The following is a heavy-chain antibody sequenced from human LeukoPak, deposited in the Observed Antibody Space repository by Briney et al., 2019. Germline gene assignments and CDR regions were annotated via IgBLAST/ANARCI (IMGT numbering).Heavy chain of an antibody. V-gene: IGHV4-31*03. J-gene: IGHJ4*02. CDR1: GGSISSGGYY. CDR3: ASSRAYYYGSGSYPPFDY. CDR2: IYYSGST. Sequence: SQTLSLTCTVSGGSISSGGYYWSWIRQHPGKGLEWLGYIYYSGSTYYNPSLKSRVTISVDTSKNQFSLKLSSVTAADTAVYYCASSRAYYYGSGSYPPFDYWGQGTLVAVSS. D-gene: IGHD3-10*01.